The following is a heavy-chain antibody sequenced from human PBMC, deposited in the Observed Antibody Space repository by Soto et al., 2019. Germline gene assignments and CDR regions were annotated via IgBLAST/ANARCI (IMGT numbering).Heavy chain of an antibody. D-gene: IGHD3-22*01. CDR3: ARPDEGGYSSNHHYYYALDV. V-gene: IGHV1-69*13. CDR2: IIPIFDIT. J-gene: IGHJ6*02. CDR1: GGTFRSYS. Sequence: GASVKVSCKASGGTFRSYSISWVRQAPGQGLEWMGGIIPIFDITNYAQKFQGRVTITADESTSTAYMELSSLGSDDTAVYYCARPDEGGYSSNHHYYYALDVWGQGTTVPVSS.